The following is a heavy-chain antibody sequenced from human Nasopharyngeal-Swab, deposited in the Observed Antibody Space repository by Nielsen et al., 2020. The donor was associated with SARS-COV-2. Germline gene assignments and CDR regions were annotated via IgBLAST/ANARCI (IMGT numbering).Heavy chain of an antibody. Sequence: GGSLRLSCAASGFTFSTYSMNWVRQAPGKGLEWISYISGSGTIYYADSVKGRFTISRDNAKNSLYLQMNSLRDEDTAVYYCGRGKGDYYYYYGMDVWGQGTTVTVSS. CDR3: GRGKGDYYYYYGMDV. CDR1: GFTFSTYS. CDR2: ISGSGTI. J-gene: IGHJ6*02. D-gene: IGHD3-16*01. V-gene: IGHV3-48*02.